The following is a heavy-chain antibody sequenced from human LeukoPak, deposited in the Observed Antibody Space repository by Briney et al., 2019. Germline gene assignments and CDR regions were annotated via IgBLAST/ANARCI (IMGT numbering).Heavy chain of an antibody. Sequence: SETLSLTCTVSGGSISSYYWSWIRQPPGKGLEWIGYIYYSGSTNYNPSLKSRVTMSVDTSKNQFSLKLSSVTAADTAVYYCARDSAVTTGGADYWGQGTLVTVSS. CDR3: ARDSAVTTGGADY. CDR1: GGSISSYY. D-gene: IGHD4-17*01. CDR2: IYYSGST. J-gene: IGHJ4*02. V-gene: IGHV4-59*12.